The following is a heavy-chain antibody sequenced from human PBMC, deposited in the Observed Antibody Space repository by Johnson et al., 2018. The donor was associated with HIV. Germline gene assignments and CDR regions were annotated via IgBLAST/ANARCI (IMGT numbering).Heavy chain of an antibody. J-gene: IGHJ3*02. CDR1: GFTFSSDG. D-gene: IGHD3-16*01. Sequence: VQLVESGGGLVQPGGSLRLTCAASGFTFSSDGMSWVRQAPGKGREWGSGVTGTGTATYYGDSVKGRFAFSRDNAKNSMYLQMSSLRAEDTAVYYCARGSWAFSIWGHGTTVTVSS. V-gene: IGHV3-48*04. CDR3: ARGSWAFSI. CDR2: VTGTGTAT.